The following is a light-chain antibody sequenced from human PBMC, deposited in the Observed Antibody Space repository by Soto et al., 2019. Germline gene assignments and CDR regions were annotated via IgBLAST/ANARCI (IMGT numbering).Light chain of an antibody. V-gene: IGKV3-20*01. Sequence: EIVLTQSPCTLSLSPGERVTLSCRASPSVSSSYLAWYQQKPGQAPRLLFYGASRRATGIPDRFSGGQSGTDFTLTVSRXEPEDFAVYFCQHYGSSPYTFGQGTKVDIK. CDR1: PSVSSSY. CDR3: QHYGSSPYT. CDR2: GAS. J-gene: IGKJ2*01.